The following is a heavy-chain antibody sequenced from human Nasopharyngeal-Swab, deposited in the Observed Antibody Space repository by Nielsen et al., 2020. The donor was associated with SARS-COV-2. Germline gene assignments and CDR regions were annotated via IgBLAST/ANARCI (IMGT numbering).Heavy chain of an antibody. CDR3: ARLGSYCSSTNCYLGGMDV. Sequence: SETLSLTCTVSGGSISFYYWTWIRQPPGKGLEWIAYIANNGSMYSPSLRSRLTISLDTSKNQFSLELTSVTAADTAVYYCARLGSYCSSTNCYLGGMDVWGQGTAVTVS. J-gene: IGHJ6*02. D-gene: IGHD2-2*01. CDR1: GGSISFYY. V-gene: IGHV4-59*13. CDR2: IANNGSM.